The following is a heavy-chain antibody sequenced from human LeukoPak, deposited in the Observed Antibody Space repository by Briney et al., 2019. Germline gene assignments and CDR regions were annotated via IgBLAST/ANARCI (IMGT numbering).Heavy chain of an antibody. J-gene: IGHJ3*02. CDR2: IRYDGSNK. V-gene: IGHV3-30*02. Sequence: SGGSLRLSCAASGFTFSSYGMHWVRQAPGKGLEWVAFIRYDGSNKYYADSVKGRFTISRDNSKNTLYLQMNSLRAEDTAVYYCARGRRFDGSYYEDAFDIWGQGTMVTVSS. D-gene: IGHD1-26*01. CDR3: ARGRRFDGSYYEDAFDI. CDR1: GFTFSSYG.